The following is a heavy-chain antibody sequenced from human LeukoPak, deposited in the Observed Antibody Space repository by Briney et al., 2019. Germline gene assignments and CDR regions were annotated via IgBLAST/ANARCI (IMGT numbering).Heavy chain of an antibody. V-gene: IGHV1-2*04. CDR1: GYTLTELS. Sequence: VKVSCKVSGYTLTELSMHWVRQAPGQGLEWMGWINPNSGGTNYAQKFQGWVTMTRDTSISTAYMELSRLRSDDTAVYYCARSPIEMYCSSTSCYYDWFDPWGQGTLVTVSS. CDR3: ARSPIEMYCSSTSCYYDWFDP. D-gene: IGHD2-2*01. CDR2: INPNSGGT. J-gene: IGHJ5*02.